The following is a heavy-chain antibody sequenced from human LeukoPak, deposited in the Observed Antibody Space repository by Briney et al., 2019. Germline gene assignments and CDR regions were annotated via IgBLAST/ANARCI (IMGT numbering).Heavy chain of an antibody. Sequence: SETVSLTCTVCGVSICCSRYFWRSIRQPPGRVLGWIRSIYCSQSTYYSPALRRRVTISVDTSMNLFAMKLTSVAAADTSLYYFARLGTEYYCDGSGPKTEYWGRGALATVPS. CDR3: ARLGTEYYCDGSGPKTEY. D-gene: IGHD3-22*01. J-gene: IGHJ4*02. CDR1: GVSICCSRYF. V-gene: IGHV4-39*01. CDR2: IYCSQST.